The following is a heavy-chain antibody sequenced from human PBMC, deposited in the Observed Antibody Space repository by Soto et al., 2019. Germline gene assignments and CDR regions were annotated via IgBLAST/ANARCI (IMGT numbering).Heavy chain of an antibody. J-gene: IGHJ4*02. CDR2: IIPIFGTA. CDR1: GGTFSSYA. V-gene: IGHV1-69*12. Sequence: QVQLVQSGAEVKKPGSSVKVSCKASGGTFSSYAISWVRQAPGQGLEWMGGIIPIFGTATYAQTFQGRVTIAAYEPMSTAYMELSSLTYEDTAVYYCARGETSVIRLDYWDQGTLGTVSS. D-gene: IGHD4-17*01. CDR3: ARGETSVIRLDY.